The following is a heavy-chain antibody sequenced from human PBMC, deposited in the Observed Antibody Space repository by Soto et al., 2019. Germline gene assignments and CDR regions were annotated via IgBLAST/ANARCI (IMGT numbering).Heavy chain of an antibody. Sequence: EAQLVESGGGLVQPGGSLRLSCEASGFMFGVYWMSWVRQAPGKGLEWVANINDDGSERNYVDSVKGRFTISRDTPNNLLFLPINCLRDEDTAVYYCAREFYGYYTYVPGDYWGQGTLVAVSS. CDR3: AREFYGYYTYVPGDY. CDR1: GFMFGVYW. D-gene: IGHD3-3*01. J-gene: IGHJ4*02. CDR2: INDDGSER. V-gene: IGHV3-7*01.